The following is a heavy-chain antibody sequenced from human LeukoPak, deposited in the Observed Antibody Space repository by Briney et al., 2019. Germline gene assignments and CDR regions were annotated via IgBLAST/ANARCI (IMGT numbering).Heavy chain of an antibody. CDR3: ARGTTNWFDP. Sequence: SETLPLTCTVSGGSISTYYWSWIRQPPGKGLEWIGYIYYSGSTDYNPSLKSRVTISVDTSKNQLSLKLSSVTAADTAVYYCARGTTNWFDPWGQGTLVTVSS. V-gene: IGHV4-59*01. D-gene: IGHD4-11*01. CDR2: IYYSGST. J-gene: IGHJ5*02. CDR1: GGSISTYY.